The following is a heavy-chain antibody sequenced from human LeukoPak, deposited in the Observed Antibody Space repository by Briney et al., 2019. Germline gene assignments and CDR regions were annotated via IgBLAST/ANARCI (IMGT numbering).Heavy chain of an antibody. D-gene: IGHD3-10*01. CDR3: ARDDSGYFDL. CDR1: GGSFSGYY. Sequence: SETLSLTCAVYGGSFSGYYWSWIRQPPGKGLEWIGEINHSGSTNYNPSLKSRVTISVDTSKNQFSLKLSSVTAADTAVYYCARDDSGYFDLWGRGTLVTVSS. CDR2: INHSGST. V-gene: IGHV4-34*01. J-gene: IGHJ2*01.